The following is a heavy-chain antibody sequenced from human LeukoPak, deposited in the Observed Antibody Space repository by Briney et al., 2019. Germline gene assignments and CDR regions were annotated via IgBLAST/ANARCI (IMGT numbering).Heavy chain of an antibody. V-gene: IGHV3-23*01. CDR3: ARDCSTTTCYKAFDY. D-gene: IGHD2-2*02. Sequence: GGSLRLSCAASGFTFNSSAMSWVRQAPGKGLEWVSAIIASGASTFYADFVKGRFTISRDNSKNTLYLQMNSLRAEDTAVYYCARDCSTTTCYKAFDYWGQGTLVTVSS. J-gene: IGHJ4*02. CDR2: IIASGAST. CDR1: GFTFNSSA.